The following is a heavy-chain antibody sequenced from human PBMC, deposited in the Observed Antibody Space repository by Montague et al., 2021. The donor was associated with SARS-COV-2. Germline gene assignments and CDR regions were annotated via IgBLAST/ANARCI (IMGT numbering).Heavy chain of an antibody. CDR3: ARGGTIFGVVTFPFDY. D-gene: IGHD3-3*01. Sequence: TLSLTCTVSGGSISGGGYYWSWIRQHPGKGLEWIGYIYYSGSTYYNPSLKSRVTISVDTSKNQFSLKLSSVTAADTAVYYCARGGTIFGVVTFPFDYWGQGTLVTVSS. V-gene: IGHV4-31*03. J-gene: IGHJ4*02. CDR1: GGSISGGGYY. CDR2: IYYSGST.